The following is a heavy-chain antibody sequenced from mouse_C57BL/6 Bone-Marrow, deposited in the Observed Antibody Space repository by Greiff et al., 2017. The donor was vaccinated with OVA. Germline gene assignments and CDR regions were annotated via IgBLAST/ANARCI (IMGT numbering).Heavy chain of an antibody. CDR2: INPGSGGT. J-gene: IGHJ3*01. CDR3: ARTKFAY. V-gene: IGHV1-54*01. CDR1: GYAFTNYL. Sequence: VQLMESGAELVRPGTSVKVSCKASGYAFTNYLIEWVKQRPGQGLEWIGVINPGSGGTNYNEKFKGKATLTADKSSSTAYMQLSSLTSEDSAVYFCARTKFAYWGQGTLVTVSA.